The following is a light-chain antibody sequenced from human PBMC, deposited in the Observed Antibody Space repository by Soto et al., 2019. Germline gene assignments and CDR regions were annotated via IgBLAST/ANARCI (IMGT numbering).Light chain of an antibody. CDR1: SSNIGSNT. CDR3: AAWDDSLNGVV. CDR2: TNN. J-gene: IGLJ2*01. V-gene: IGLV1-44*01. Sequence: QSVLTQPPSASGTPGQRVTISCSGSSSNIGSNTVNWYQQLPGTAPKLLMYTNNQQPSGVPDRFSGSKSGTSASLAISGLQSEDEADYYCAAWDDSLNGVVFGGGTKLTVL.